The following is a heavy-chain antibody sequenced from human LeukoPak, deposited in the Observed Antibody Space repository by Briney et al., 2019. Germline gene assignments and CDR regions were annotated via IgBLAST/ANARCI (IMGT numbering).Heavy chain of an antibody. V-gene: IGHV1-18*01. Sequence: GASVKVSCQASGYTFTNYGVSWVRQAPGQGLEWMGWISANTGNTNYAQKVQDRVIMTTDTSTSTVNMELRSLTSDDTAVYYCARGYSTSWHPPFGDYWGQGTLVTVSS. J-gene: IGHJ4*02. CDR3: ARGYSTSWHPPFGDY. D-gene: IGHD6-13*01. CDR1: GYTFTNYG. CDR2: ISANTGNT.